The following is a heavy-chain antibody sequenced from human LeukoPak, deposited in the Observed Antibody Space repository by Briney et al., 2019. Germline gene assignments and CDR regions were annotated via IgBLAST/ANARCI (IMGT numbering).Heavy chain of an antibody. V-gene: IGHV3-11*01. J-gene: IGHJ4*02. D-gene: IGHD6-19*01. CDR3: ARRPRFSSGWYYFDS. CDR1: GGSISSGGYY. Sequence: PSQTLSLTCTVSGGSISSGGYYWSWIRQAPGKGLEWVSYISNGGSTIYYADSVKGRFTISRDNTKNSLYLQMNSLRADDTAVYYCARRPRFSSGWYYFDSWGQGTLVTVSS. CDR2: ISNGGSTI.